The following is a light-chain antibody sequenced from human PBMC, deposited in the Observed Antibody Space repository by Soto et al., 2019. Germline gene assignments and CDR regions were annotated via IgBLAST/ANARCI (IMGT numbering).Light chain of an antibody. CDR3: SSSTTRGTRV. J-gene: IGLJ1*01. CDR2: DVS. Sequence: QSVLTQPASVSGSPGQSITISCTGTNSDVGAYKPVSWYQHHPGKAPKLMIYDVSYRPSGVSNRFSGSQSGNTASLTISVLQPEDESDYYCSSSTTRGTRVFGTGTRSPS. CDR1: NSDVGAYKP. V-gene: IGLV2-14*03.